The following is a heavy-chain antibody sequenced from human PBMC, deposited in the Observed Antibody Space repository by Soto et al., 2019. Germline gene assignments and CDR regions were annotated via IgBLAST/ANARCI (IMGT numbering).Heavy chain of an antibody. CDR3: AREGGRYSYGLDY. D-gene: IGHD5-18*01. Sequence: SETLSLTCTVSGGSISSGGYYWSWIRQHPGKGLEWIGYIYYSGSTYYNPSLKSRVTISVDTSKNQFSLKLSSVTAADTAVYYCAREGGRYSYGLDYWGQGTLVTVSS. CDR1: GGSISSGGYY. V-gene: IGHV4-31*03. CDR2: IYYSGST. J-gene: IGHJ4*02.